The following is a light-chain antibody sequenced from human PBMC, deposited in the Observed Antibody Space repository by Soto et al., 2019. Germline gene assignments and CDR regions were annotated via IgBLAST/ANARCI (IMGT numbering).Light chain of an antibody. J-gene: IGLJ3*02. CDR1: SSDVGGYNY. CDR3: CSYTSSNTKV. V-gene: IGLV2-14*01. CDR2: EVS. Sequence: QSALTQPASVSGSPGQSITIYCTGTSSDVGGYNYVSWYQQHPDKAPKLIIYEVSNRPSGISNRFSGSKSGNTASLTISGLQPEDEADYYCCSYTSSNTKVFGGGTKLTVL.